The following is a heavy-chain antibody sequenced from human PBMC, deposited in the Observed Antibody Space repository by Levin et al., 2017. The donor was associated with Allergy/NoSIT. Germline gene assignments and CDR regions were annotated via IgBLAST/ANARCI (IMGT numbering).Heavy chain of an antibody. J-gene: IGHJ4*02. D-gene: IGHD1-26*01. Sequence: LSLTCAASGFTFSSYAMSWVRQAPGKGLEWVSAISGSGGNTYYADSVKGRSTISRDNSKNTLYLQMNSLRAEDTAVYFCATSGIAGTNDYWGQGTLVTVSS. CDR2: ISGSGGNT. CDR1: GFTFSSYA. CDR3: ATSGIAGTNDY. V-gene: IGHV3-23*01.